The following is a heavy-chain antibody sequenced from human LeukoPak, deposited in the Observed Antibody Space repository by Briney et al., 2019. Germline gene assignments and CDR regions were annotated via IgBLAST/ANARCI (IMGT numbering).Heavy chain of an antibody. Sequence: KSGGSLRLSCAASGFAFSNYAMSWVRQAPGRGPEWVANVNRDGSETYYLDSVKGRFTISKDNAKNSLYLQMNSLRAEDTALYHCARNNGMDVWGQGTTVIVSS. CDR1: GFAFSNYA. CDR2: VNRDGSET. J-gene: IGHJ6*02. V-gene: IGHV3-7*03. CDR3: ARNNGMDV.